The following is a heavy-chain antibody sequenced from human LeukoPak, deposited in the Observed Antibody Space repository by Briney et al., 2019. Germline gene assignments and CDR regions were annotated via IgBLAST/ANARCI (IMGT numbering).Heavy chain of an antibody. CDR2: ISSNGATT. D-gene: IGHD6-6*01. CDR1: GSTFNRFY. Sequence: PGGSLRLSCSASGSTFNRFYLRWVRQAPGKGLEFVSHISSNGATTYYADSVKGRFTISRDNSKNTLYLQMSSLRADDTAVYYCVKDRSIAAPNNDFFDSWGQGALVTVSS. V-gene: IGHV3-64D*06. CDR3: VKDRSIAAPNNDFFDS. J-gene: IGHJ4*02.